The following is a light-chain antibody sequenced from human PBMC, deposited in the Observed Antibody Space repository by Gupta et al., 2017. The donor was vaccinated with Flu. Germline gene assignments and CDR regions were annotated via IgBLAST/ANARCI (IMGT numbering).Light chain of an antibody. J-gene: IGKJ1*01. CDR3: QQDYSTPPT. Sequence: DIVMTHSPDSLAVSLGERATINCKSSQSVLYSSNNKNYLAWYQQKPGQPPKLLIYWASTRESGVPDRFSGSGSGTDFTLTISSLQAEDVAVYYCQQDYSTPPTFGQGTKVEIK. CDR2: WAS. V-gene: IGKV4-1*01. CDR1: QSVLYSSNNKNY.